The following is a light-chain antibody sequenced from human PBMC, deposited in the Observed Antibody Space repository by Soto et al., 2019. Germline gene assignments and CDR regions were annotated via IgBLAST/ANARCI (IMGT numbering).Light chain of an antibody. J-gene: IGKJ4*01. CDR2: GAS. V-gene: IGKV3-20*01. CDR1: QRISSSY. CDR3: QQYGSSPLT. Sequence: IVLTQSPGTLSLSPGERATLSCRASQRISSSYLAWYQQKPGQAPRLLIYGASSRATGIPDRFSGSGSGTDFTLTISRLDPEDFAVYYCQQYGSSPLTFGGGTKVEIK.